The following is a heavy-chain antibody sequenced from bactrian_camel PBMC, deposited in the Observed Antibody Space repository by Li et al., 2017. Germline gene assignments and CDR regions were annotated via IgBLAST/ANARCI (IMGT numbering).Heavy chain of an antibody. J-gene: IGHJ4*01. Sequence: HVQLVESGGGSAQAGGSLRLSWSASGYTSDFTCMGWFRQELGKEFQGVAAISTDDTTLYADSAKGRFTISKGSSKNTWYLQMNNLKPEDTATYYCVAELYRRCSMVFSRGGFSYSGQGTQVTVS. D-gene: IGHD2*01. CDR3: VAELYRRCSMVFSRGGFSY. CDR2: ISTDDTT. V-gene: IGHV3S53*01. CDR1: GYTSDFTC.